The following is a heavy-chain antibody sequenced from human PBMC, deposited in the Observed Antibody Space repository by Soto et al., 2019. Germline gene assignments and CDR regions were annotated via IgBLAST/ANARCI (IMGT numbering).Heavy chain of an antibody. D-gene: IGHD2-21*02. CDR2: IDPNDSET. CDR1: GYRFSSYW. Sequence: GESLKISCKGSGYRFSSYWISWVRQMPGKGLEWMGRIDPNDSETKYSPSFEGQVTISADRSINTAYLEWSSLKAADTAMYYCASRNCGGDCYSHFDSWGQGALVTVS. J-gene: IGHJ4*02. CDR3: ASRNCGGDCYSHFDS. V-gene: IGHV5-10-1*01.